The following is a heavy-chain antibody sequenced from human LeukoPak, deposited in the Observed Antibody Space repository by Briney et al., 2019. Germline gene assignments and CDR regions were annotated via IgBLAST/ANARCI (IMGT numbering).Heavy chain of an antibody. J-gene: IGHJ6*02. D-gene: IGHD2-21*02. CDR1: GGSICSSNNY. CDR2: IFYSGST. Sequence: SETLSLTCTVSGGSICSSNNYWGWIRQPPGKGLEWIGSIFYSGSTFYNSSLKSRVTISVDTSKNQFSLKLSSVTAADTAVYYCARHPQRSLGVTTSGPYYYAMDVWGQGTTVTVSS. V-gene: IGHV4-39*01. CDR3: ARHPQRSLGVTTSGPYYYAMDV.